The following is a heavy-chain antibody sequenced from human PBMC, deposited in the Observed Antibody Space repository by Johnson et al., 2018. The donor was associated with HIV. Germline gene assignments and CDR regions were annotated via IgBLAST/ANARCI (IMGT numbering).Heavy chain of an antibody. V-gene: IGHV3-30*14. Sequence: QMQLVESGGGLVKPGGSLRLSCAASGFTVSSNYMSWVRQAPGKGLEWVAAISYDGSNKYYADSVKGRFTISRDNSKNTLYVQMNSLRAEDTAVYYCARGIQPDAFDIWGQGTMVTVSS. CDR2: ISYDGSNK. CDR3: ARGIQPDAFDI. D-gene: IGHD2-2*01. J-gene: IGHJ3*02. CDR1: GFTVSSNY.